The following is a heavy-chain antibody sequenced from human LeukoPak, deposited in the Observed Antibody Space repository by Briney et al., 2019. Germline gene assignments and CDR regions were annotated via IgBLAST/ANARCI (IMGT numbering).Heavy chain of an antibody. D-gene: IGHD3-10*01. CDR2: ISGSGSDI. J-gene: IGHJ4*02. V-gene: IGHV3-11*05. CDR3: AKELWFGVDY. CDR1: GFTFSDYY. Sequence: GGSLRLSCATSGFTFSDYYMSWIRQAPGKGLEWLSYISGSGSDINYADSVKGRFTISRDNSKNTLYLQMNSLRAEDTAVYYCAKELWFGVDYWGQGTLVTVSS.